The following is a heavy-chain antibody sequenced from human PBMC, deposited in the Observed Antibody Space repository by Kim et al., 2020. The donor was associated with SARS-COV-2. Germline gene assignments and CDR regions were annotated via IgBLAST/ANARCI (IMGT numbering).Heavy chain of an antibody. CDR1: GFTFSSYS. V-gene: IGHV3-21*01. Sequence: GGSLRLSCAASGFTFSSYSMNWVRQAPGKGLEWVSSISSSSSYIYYADSVKGRFTISRDNAKNSLYLQMNSLRAEDTAVYYCARDWGYSLCFDYWGQGTLVTVSS. J-gene: IGHJ4*02. CDR3: ARDWGYSLCFDY. D-gene: IGHD5-18*01. CDR2: ISSSSSYI.